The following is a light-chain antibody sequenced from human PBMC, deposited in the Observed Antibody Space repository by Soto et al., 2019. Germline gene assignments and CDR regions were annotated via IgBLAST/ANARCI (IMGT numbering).Light chain of an antibody. CDR3: QQYAKEPLT. Sequence: ESVLKQSPGALSLSPGERATLSFRSSQSVSKNYLDWYQQKPGQAPRLLIYRASNRATGIPERFSGSGSGTDFTLTISRLEPEDFALYYCQQYAKEPLTFGQGTKVDIK. CDR2: RAS. J-gene: IGKJ1*01. V-gene: IGKV3-20*01. CDR1: QSVSKNY.